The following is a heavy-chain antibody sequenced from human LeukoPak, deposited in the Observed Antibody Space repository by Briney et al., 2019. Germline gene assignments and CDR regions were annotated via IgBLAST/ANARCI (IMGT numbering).Heavy chain of an antibody. D-gene: IGHD3/OR15-3a*01. J-gene: IGHJ6*02. Sequence: GESLKISCKGSGYSFTSYWIGWVRQMPGKGLEWMGIIYPGDSDTRYSPSFQGQVTISADKSISTAYLQWSSLKASDTAMYYCARNFLTGYPHSYGMDVWGQGTTVTVSS. CDR2: IYPGDSDT. CDR1: GYSFTSYW. V-gene: IGHV5-51*01. CDR3: ARNFLTGYPHSYGMDV.